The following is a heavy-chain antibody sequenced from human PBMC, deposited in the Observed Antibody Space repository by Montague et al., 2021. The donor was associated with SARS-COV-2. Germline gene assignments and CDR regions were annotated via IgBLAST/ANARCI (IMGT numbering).Heavy chain of an antibody. V-gene: IGHV4-34*01. CDR3: ARGRRRYNWRDETSYYYGMDV. D-gene: IGHD1-20*01. CDR2: ITHSGST. CDR1: GASLTGYY. Sequence: SETLSLTCGVYGASLTGYYWNWIRQPPGKGLEWIGEITHSGSTNYSPSLKSRVTMSVDTSKNQMSLKLSSVTAADTAVYYCARGRRRYNWRDETSYYYGMDVWGQGTTVTVSS. J-gene: IGHJ6*02.